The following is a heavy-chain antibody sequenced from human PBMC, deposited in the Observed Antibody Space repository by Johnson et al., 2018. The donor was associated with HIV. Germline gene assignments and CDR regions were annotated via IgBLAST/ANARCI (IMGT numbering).Heavy chain of an antibody. Sequence: QVQLVESGGGVVQPGGSLRLSCAASGFTFSSYGMHWVRQAPGKGLEWVAFIRYDGSNKYYADSVKGRFTISRDNSKNTLYLQMNSLRPEDTAVYYCAKRGSIIAAYDAFDIWGQGTMVSVSS. D-gene: IGHD6-6*01. V-gene: IGHV3-30*02. CDR1: GFTFSSYG. CDR3: AKRGSIIAAYDAFDI. J-gene: IGHJ3*02. CDR2: IRYDGSNK.